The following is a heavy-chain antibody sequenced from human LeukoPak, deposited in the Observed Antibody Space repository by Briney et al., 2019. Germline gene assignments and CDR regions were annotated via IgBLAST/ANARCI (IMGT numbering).Heavy chain of an antibody. CDR2: ISGSGGST. CDR1: GFTFSSYA. CDR3: AKEAGEYYYDSSGPSGY. V-gene: IGHV3-23*01. Sequence: GGSLRLSCAASGFTFSSYAMSWVRQAPGKGLEWVSAISGSGGSTYYADSVKGRFTISRDNSKNTPYLQMNSLRAEDTAVYYCAKEAGEYYYDSSGPSGYWGQGTLVTVSS. D-gene: IGHD3-22*01. J-gene: IGHJ4*02.